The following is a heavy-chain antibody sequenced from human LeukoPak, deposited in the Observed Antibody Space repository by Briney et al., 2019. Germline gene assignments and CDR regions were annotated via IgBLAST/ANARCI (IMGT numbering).Heavy chain of an antibody. CDR1: GFTFSSYD. J-gene: IGHJ4*02. CDR3: ARERMDDNSGKALQYLDF. D-gene: IGHD3-22*01. V-gene: IGHV3-13*04. CDR2: IDTVGDT. Sequence: GGSLRLSCSASGFTFSSYDMHWVRQVTGKGLEWVSAIDTVGDTYYPGSVKGRFIISRENAKNSLYLQLNSLRAGDTAVYYCARERMDDNSGKALQYLDFWGQGTLVTVSS.